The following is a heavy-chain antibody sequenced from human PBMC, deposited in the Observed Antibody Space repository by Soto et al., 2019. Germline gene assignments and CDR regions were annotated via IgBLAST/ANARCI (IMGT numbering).Heavy chain of an antibody. D-gene: IGHD2-15*01. Sequence: GGSLRLSCAASGFTLRNSRMSWVRQAPGKGLEWVANIKQDGSDTYYVDSVKGRFTISRDNAKNSLYLQMNSLRAEDTAVYYCARDHCSGANCVPWFQHWDQGTLVTVSS. CDR1: GFTLRNSR. CDR2: IKQDGSDT. V-gene: IGHV3-7*01. J-gene: IGHJ1*01. CDR3: ARDHCSGANCVPWFQH.